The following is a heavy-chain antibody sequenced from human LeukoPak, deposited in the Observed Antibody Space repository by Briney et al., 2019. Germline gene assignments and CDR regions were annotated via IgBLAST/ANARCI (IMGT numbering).Heavy chain of an antibody. CDR2: MNPNSGNT. CDR1: GYTFTSYD. J-gene: IGHJ5*02. Sequence: ASVKVSCKASGYTFTSYDINWVRQATGQGLEWMGWMNPNSGNTGYAQKFQGRVTMTRNTSISTDYMELSSLRSEDTAVYYCAREWHIAARHSSFDPWGQGTLVTVSS. V-gene: IGHV1-8*01. CDR3: AREWHIAARHSSFDP. D-gene: IGHD6-6*01.